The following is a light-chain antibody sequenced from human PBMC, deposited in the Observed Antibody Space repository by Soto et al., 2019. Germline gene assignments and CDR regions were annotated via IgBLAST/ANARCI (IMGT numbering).Light chain of an antibody. J-gene: IGLJ1*01. CDR2: DVS. CDR1: SSDVGAYNY. V-gene: IGLV2-14*01. Sequence: QSVLTQPASVSGSPGQSITISCTGTSSDVGAYNYVSWYQQHPGKAPKLIIYDVSNRPSGVSDRFSGSKSGNTASLTISGLQADDEADYSCNSYTISSTYVFGPGTKVTVL. CDR3: NSYTISSTYV.